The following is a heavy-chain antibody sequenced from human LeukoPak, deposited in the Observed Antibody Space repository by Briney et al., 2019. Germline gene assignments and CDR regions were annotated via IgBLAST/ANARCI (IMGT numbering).Heavy chain of an antibody. Sequence: GSLRLSCVASGFTSSAFWMSWVRRPPGKGLGWIGEINHSGSTNYNPSLKSRVTISVDTSKNQFFLKLSSVTAADTAVYYCATVGYSYVGPRTPSAHRRTGAFDIWGQGTMVTVSS. D-gene: IGHD5-18*01. CDR2: INHSGST. CDR1: GFTSSAFW. J-gene: IGHJ3*02. V-gene: IGHV4-34*08. CDR3: ATVGYSYVGPRTPSAHRRTGAFDI.